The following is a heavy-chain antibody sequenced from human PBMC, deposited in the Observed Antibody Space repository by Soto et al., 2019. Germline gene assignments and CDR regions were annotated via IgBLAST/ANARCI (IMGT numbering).Heavy chain of an antibody. D-gene: IGHD2-15*01. CDR1: GFTFSSYA. V-gene: IGHV3-23*01. Sequence: GRSLRLSCAASGFTFSSYAMSWVRQAPGKGLEWVSAISGSGGSTYYVDSVKGRFTISRDNAKNSLYLQMNSMRAEDTAVFYCSGGSPAYYYAMGVWGQGTTVTVPS. J-gene: IGHJ6*02. CDR2: ISGSGGST. CDR3: SGGSPAYYYAMGV.